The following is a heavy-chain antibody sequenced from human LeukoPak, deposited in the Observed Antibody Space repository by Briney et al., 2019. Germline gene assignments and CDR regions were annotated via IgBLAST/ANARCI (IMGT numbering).Heavy chain of an antibody. CDR1: GGSFSGYY. CDR3: ARNWNYRPPMDV. Sequence: KSSETLSLTCAVYGGSFSGYYWSWIRQPPGKGLEWIGEINHSGSTNYNPSLKSRVTISVDTSKNQFSLKLSSVTAADTAVYYCARNWNYRPPMDVWGQGTTVTVSS. V-gene: IGHV4-34*01. D-gene: IGHD1-7*01. CDR2: INHSGST. J-gene: IGHJ6*02.